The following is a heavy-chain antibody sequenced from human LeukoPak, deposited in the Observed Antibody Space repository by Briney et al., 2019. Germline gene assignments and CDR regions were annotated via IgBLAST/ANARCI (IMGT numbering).Heavy chain of an antibody. V-gene: IGHV3-74*01. CDR3: ARDFLGMDV. Sequence: TGGSLRLSCAASGFTISNYLILWVRQAPGKGLVWVSRINSDGRATNYADSVKGRFTISRDNAKNTLYLQMNSLRVEDTAVYYCARDFLGMDVWGQGTTVTVSS. CDR1: GFTISNYL. J-gene: IGHJ6*02. CDR2: INSDGRAT.